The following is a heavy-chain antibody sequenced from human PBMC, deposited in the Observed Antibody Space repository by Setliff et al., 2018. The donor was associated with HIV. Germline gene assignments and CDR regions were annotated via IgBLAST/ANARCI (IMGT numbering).Heavy chain of an antibody. CDR2: VHSNGDP. CDR3: ARSYCVGSNCRYGLYYFDF. D-gene: IGHD2-15*01. J-gene: IGHJ4*02. CDR1: GGSITNFY. V-gene: IGHV4-4*07. Sequence: KTSETLSLTCSVSGGSITNFYWHWIRQTAGMRLEWIGRVHSNGDPNYSPSLKSRVTMSVDTSQSHVSLKLTSVTAADTAVYYCARSYCVGSNCRYGLYYFDFWGQGALVTVSS.